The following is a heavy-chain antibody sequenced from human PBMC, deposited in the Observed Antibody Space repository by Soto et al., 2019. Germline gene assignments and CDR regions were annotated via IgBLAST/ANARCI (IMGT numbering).Heavy chain of an antibody. CDR2: INAGNGNT. Sequence: QVQLVQSGAEVKKPGASVKVSCKASGYTFTSYAMHWVRQAPGQRLEWMGWINAGNGNTKYSQKFQGRVTITRDTSASTAYMELSSLRSEDTAVYYCARNLMDYDILSGYYMGYYFDYWGQATLVTVSS. V-gene: IGHV1-3*01. D-gene: IGHD3-9*01. J-gene: IGHJ4*02. CDR1: GYTFTSYA. CDR3: ARNLMDYDILSGYYMGYYFDY.